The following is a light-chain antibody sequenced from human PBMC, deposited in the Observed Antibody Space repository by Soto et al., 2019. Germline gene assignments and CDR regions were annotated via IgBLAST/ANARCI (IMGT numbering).Light chain of an antibody. CDR1: QGIITY. CDR2: SSS. J-gene: IGKJ4*01. V-gene: IGKV1-39*01. Sequence: DIQLTQSPSSLSASVGDRVTITCRASQGIITYLNWYQQKPGKAPNLLIYSSSTLQSGVPSRFSGSGSGTDFTLTISSLQPEDFAIYHCQQSYIIPLTFGGGTKVDIK. CDR3: QQSYIIPLT.